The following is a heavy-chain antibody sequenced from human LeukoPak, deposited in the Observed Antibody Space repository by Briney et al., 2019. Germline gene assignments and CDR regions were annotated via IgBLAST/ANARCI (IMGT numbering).Heavy chain of an antibody. CDR2: ITYDGYYK. Sequence: GGSLRLSCAASGFTFTSDGMHWVRQAPGKGLEWVALITYDGYYKYYSDSVKGRFTISSDTSKNTLYLQMNSLRAEDTAVYYCARDLSPVVRASPMGYWGQGTPVTVSS. V-gene: IGHV3-30*03. D-gene: IGHD3-10*01. CDR1: GFTFTSDG. J-gene: IGHJ4*02. CDR3: ARDLSPVVRASPMGY.